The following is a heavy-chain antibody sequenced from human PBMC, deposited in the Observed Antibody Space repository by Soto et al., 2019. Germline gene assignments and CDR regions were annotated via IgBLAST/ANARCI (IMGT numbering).Heavy chain of an antibody. CDR1: GGSISSSGYY. V-gene: IGHV4-39*01. D-gene: IGHD3-22*01. J-gene: IGHJ1*01. CDR2: IYYTGTT. CDR3: ARYYDSSDRPYFHH. Sequence: SETLSLTCTVSGGSISSSGYYWGRIRQPPGKGLEWVGTIYYTGTTYYNPSLKTRLTISVDTSKNQFSLKLSSVTAADTAVYFCARYYDSSDRPYFHHWGQGMLVTVSS.